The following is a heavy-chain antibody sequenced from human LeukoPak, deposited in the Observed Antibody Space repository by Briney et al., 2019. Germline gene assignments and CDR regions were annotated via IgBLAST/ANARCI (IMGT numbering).Heavy chain of an antibody. Sequence: PGGSPRLSCAASGFTFSSYAMHWVRQAPGKGLEWVAVISYDGSNKYYADSVKGRFTISRDNSKNTLYLQMNSLRAEDTAVYYCAREARITMIVVADLDPWGQGTLVNVSS. J-gene: IGHJ5*02. CDR3: AREARITMIVVADLDP. CDR2: ISYDGSNK. D-gene: IGHD3-22*01. CDR1: GFTFSSYA. V-gene: IGHV3-30*04.